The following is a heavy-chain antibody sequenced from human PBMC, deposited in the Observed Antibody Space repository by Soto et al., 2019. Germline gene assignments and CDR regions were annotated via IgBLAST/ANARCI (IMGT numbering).Heavy chain of an antibody. J-gene: IGHJ4*02. CDR3: ARDLIKVAVAGIVL. Sequence: GGSLRLSCAASGFTFSSYAIHWVRQAPGKGLEWVAVISYDGSNKYYADSVKGRFTISRDNSKNTLYLQMNSLRAEDTAVYYCARDLIKVAVAGIVLWGQGTLVTVSS. CDR2: ISYDGSNK. CDR1: GFTFSSYA. V-gene: IGHV3-30-3*01. D-gene: IGHD6-19*01.